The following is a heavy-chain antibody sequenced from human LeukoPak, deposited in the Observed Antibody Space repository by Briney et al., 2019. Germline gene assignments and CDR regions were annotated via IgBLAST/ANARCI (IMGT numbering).Heavy chain of an antibody. V-gene: IGHV1-18*01. CDR3: ARESSDYDSSGYYYRTLDY. D-gene: IGHD3-22*01. CDR2: ISTYNGNT. CDR1: GYTFTGHG. Sequence: ASVKVSCKASGYTFTGHGFSWVRQAPGQGLEWMGWISTYNGNTNYAQKLLGRVTMTTDTTTSTVYMELRSLRSDDTAVYYCARESSDYDSSGYYYRTLDYWGQGTLVTVSS. J-gene: IGHJ4*02.